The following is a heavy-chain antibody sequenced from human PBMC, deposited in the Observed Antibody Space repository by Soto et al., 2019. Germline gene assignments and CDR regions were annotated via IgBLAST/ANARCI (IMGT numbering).Heavy chain of an antibody. V-gene: IGHV3-64D*08. CDR1: GFTLSSYA. J-gene: IGHJ4*02. CDR3: VKDSAFTVTPGVGY. CDR2: ISSNGGST. D-gene: IGHD4-17*01. Sequence: GGSLRLSCSASGFTLSSYAMHWVRQAPGKGLEYVSAISSNGGSTYYADSVKGRFTISRDNSKNTLYLQMSSLRAEDTAVYYCVKDSAFTVTPGVGYWGQGTLVTVSS.